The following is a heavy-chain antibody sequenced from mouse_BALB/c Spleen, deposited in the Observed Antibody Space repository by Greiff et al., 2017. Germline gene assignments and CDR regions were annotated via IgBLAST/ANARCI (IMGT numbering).Heavy chain of an antibody. CDR2: IWSGGST. Sequence: VQRVESGPGLVQPSQSLSITCTVSGFSLTSYGVHWVRQSPGKGLEWLGVIWSGGSTDYNAAFISRLSISKDNSKSQVFFKMNSLQANDTAIYYCARNRGYGTYAMDYWGQGTSVTVSS. CDR3: ARNRGYGTYAMDY. J-gene: IGHJ4*01. CDR1: GFSLTSYG. D-gene: IGHD2-14*01. V-gene: IGHV2-2*02.